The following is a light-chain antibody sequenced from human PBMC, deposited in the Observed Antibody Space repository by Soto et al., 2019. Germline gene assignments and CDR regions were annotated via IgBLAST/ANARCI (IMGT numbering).Light chain of an antibody. CDR1: QSVSSSY. Sequence: EIVLTQSPGTLSLSPGERVTLSCRASQSVSSSYLAWYQQKPGQAPRLLIYGASSRATGIPGRFSGSGSGTDFTLTITRLEPEGFAVYYCQHYRTSFGGGTKVEIK. J-gene: IGKJ4*01. CDR2: GAS. V-gene: IGKV3-20*01. CDR3: QHYRTS.